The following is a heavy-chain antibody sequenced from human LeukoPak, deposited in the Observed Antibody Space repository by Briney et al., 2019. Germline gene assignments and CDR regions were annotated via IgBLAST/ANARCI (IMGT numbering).Heavy chain of an antibody. J-gene: IGHJ4*02. Sequence: GGSLKISCKGSGYSFTSYWIGWVRQMPGKGLEWMGIIYPGDSDTRYSPSFQGQVTISADKSISTAYLQWGSLKASDTAMYYCARLAAVVTAIHDYWGQGTLVTVSS. V-gene: IGHV5-51*01. D-gene: IGHD2-21*02. CDR3: ARLAAVVTAIHDY. CDR1: GYSFTSYW. CDR2: IYPGDSDT.